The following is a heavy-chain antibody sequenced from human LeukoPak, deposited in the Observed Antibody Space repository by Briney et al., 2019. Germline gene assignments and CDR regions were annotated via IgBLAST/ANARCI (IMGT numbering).Heavy chain of an antibody. J-gene: IGHJ2*01. Sequence: VGSLRLSCAASGFTFSSYSMNWVRQAPGKGLEWVASINQDGSQKYYVESLKGRFTISRDNAKNSHYLQMNSLRAEDTAVCYCARKGWYSDLWGRGTLVSVSS. CDR3: ARKGWYSDL. V-gene: IGHV3-7*01. CDR2: INQDGSQK. CDR1: GFTFSSYS.